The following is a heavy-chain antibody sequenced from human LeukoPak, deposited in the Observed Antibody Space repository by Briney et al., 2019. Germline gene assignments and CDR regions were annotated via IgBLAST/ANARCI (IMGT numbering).Heavy chain of an antibody. CDR3: AKDRGGTGDFDY. D-gene: IGHD3-10*01. Sequence: ASVKVSCKASGYPFISYVIHWVRQAPGQRLEWMGRINPDNGNAEYSQKFQGRITITRDPSATTAYMELSSLRSEDMAVYYCAKDRGGTGDFDYWGQGTLVTVSS. CDR1: GYPFISYV. V-gene: IGHV1-3*01. J-gene: IGHJ4*02. CDR2: INPDNGNA.